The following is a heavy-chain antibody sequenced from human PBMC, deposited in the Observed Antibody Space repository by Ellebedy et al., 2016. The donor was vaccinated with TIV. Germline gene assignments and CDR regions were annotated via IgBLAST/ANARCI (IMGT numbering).Heavy chain of an antibody. V-gene: IGHV4-34*01. CDR3: ARAGGADY. CDR2: ISQRGST. Sequence: SETLSLXXASNHSSFGVYYWSWIRRSPGKGLEWIGEISQRGSTNYNPSLRSRVSLSIDPSKKQFSLKLRSVTAADTAVYYCARAGGADYWGQGTLVTVSS. CDR1: HSSFGVYY. D-gene: IGHD3-10*01. J-gene: IGHJ4*02.